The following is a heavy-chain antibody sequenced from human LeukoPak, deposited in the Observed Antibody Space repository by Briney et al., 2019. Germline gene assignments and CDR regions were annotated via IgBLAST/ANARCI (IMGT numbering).Heavy chain of an antibody. J-gene: IGHJ4*02. CDR1: GFTFSNYG. CDR3: VFGFYFDF. Sequence: PGGSLRLSCAASGFTFSNYGMHWVRQAPGKGLEWVAFIRNDDGSNKYYADSVKGRFTISRDNSKNTLYLQMNSLRAADTALYYCVFGFYFDFWGQGALVTVSS. CDR2: IRNDDGSNK. V-gene: IGHV3-30*02. D-gene: IGHD3-3*01.